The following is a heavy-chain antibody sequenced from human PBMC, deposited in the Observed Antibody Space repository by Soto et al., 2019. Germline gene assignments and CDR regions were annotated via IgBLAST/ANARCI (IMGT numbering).Heavy chain of an antibody. CDR2: IWYDGSNK. J-gene: IGHJ5*02. Sequence: GGSLRLSCAASGFTFSSYGMHWVRQAPGKGLEWVAVIWYDGSNKYYADSVKGRFTISRDNSKNTLYLQMNSLRAEDTAVYYCASDTYCSGGSCYPNWFDPWGQGTLVTVSS. V-gene: IGHV3-33*01. D-gene: IGHD2-15*01. CDR1: GFTFSSYG. CDR3: ASDTYCSGGSCYPNWFDP.